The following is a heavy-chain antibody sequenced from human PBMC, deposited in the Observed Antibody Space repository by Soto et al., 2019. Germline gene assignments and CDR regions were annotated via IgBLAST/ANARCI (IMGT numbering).Heavy chain of an antibody. Sequence: EVQLVESGGGLVQPGGSLRLSCAASGFTFSDHYMDWVRQAPGKGLEWVGRARDKGNTYTTEYAASVKGRLTISRDDSTNSVYLQMNSLKTEDTAVYYCAREPSMTTITGQIYYMDVWGKGTTVTVSS. V-gene: IGHV3-72*01. CDR3: AREPSMTTITGQIYYMDV. CDR2: ARDKGNTYTT. CDR1: GFTFSDHY. J-gene: IGHJ6*03. D-gene: IGHD4-4*01.